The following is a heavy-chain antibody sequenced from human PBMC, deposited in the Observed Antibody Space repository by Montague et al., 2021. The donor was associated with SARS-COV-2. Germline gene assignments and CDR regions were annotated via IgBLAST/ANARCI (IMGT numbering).Heavy chain of an antibody. Sequence: SLRLSCAASGFTFSSYSMNWVRQAPGKGLEWVSSISSSSSYISYADSVKRRFTISRDNAKNSLYLQMNSLRAEDTAVYYCARDHDYGDYSVGWFDPWGQGTLVTVSS. CDR1: GFTFSSYS. CDR3: ARDHDYGDYSVGWFDP. CDR2: ISSSSSYI. J-gene: IGHJ5*02. D-gene: IGHD4-17*01. V-gene: IGHV3-21*01.